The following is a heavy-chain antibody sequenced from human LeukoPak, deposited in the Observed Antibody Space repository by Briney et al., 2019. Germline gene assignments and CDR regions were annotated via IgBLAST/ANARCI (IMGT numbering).Heavy chain of an antibody. V-gene: IGHV3-7*01. J-gene: IGHJ4*02. CDR3: ARDPQMDYGDYTLVDY. CDR1: GFIFTDYW. D-gene: IGHD4-17*01. Sequence: PGGSLRLSCAASGFIFTDYWMNWVRQAPGRGLEWLASVKGDGSATSYVDSVKGRFTISRDNAKNSLYLQMNSLRADDTALYYCARDPQMDYGDYTLVDYWGQGTLVTVSS. CDR2: VKGDGSAT.